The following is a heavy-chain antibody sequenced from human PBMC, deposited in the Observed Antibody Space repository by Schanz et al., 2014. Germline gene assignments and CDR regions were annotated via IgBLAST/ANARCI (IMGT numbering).Heavy chain of an antibody. CDR3: AKKVPAYNPFDS. V-gene: IGHV3-23*01. CDR2: ISGSGGST. D-gene: IGHD1-1*01. J-gene: IGHJ4*02. Sequence: EVQLLESGGGLVQPGRSLRLSCAASGFTFSSYAMGWVRQARGKGLEWVSAISGSGGSTYYADSVKGRFTISRDNSKNTLYLQMDSLRAEDTAVYFCAKKVPAYNPFDSWGQGTLVTVSA. CDR1: GFTFSSYA.